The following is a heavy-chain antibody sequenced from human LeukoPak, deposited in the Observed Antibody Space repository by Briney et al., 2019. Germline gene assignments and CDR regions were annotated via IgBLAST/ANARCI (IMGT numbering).Heavy chain of an antibody. V-gene: IGHV4-34*01. CDR3: ARGPPYSNWFFDL. J-gene: IGHJ2*01. Sequence: KTSETLSLTCAVYGGSFSGYYWSWIRQPPGKGLEWIGEINHSGSSNYSPSLKSRLTISLDTSKNQFSLRLSSVTAADTAVYYCARGPPYSNWFFDLWGRGTVVTVSS. D-gene: IGHD2-15*01. CDR2: INHSGSS. CDR1: GGSFSGYY.